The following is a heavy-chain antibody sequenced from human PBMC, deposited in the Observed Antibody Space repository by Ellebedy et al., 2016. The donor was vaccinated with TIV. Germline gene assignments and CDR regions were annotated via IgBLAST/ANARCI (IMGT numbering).Heavy chain of an antibody. CDR1: GYNFSIYW. Sequence: GESLKISCEASGYNFSIYWLGWVRQMPGKGLESLGGIYPGYSATKYSPSFHGQVPISADKSINTATLQWSSLKSSDTAIYYCARRGYSGYEHSWFDSWGQGTLVTVSS. CDR2: IYPGYSAT. CDR3: ARRGYSGYEHSWFDS. V-gene: IGHV5-51*01. D-gene: IGHD5-12*01. J-gene: IGHJ5*01.